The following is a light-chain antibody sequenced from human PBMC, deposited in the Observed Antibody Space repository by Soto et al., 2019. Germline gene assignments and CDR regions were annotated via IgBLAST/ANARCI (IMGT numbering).Light chain of an antibody. CDR1: QGISSY. CDR3: QQYYSYPA. CDR2: AAS. J-gene: IGKJ4*01. V-gene: IGKV1-8*01. Sequence: AILMTQSASSFSASPGDRVTITCRASQGISSYLAWYQQKPGKAPKLLIYAASTLQSGVPSRFSGSGSGTDFTLTISCLQSEDFATYYCQQYYSYPAFGGGTKVDIK.